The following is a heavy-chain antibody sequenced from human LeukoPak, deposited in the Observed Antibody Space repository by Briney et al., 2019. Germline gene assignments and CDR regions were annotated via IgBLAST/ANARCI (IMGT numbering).Heavy chain of an antibody. V-gene: IGHV3-48*03. CDR2: ISSSGSTI. CDR1: GFTFSSYE. D-gene: IGHD1-26*01. J-gene: IGHJ4*02. CDR3: ARYELLRPYYFDY. Sequence: PGGSLRLSCAASGFTFSSYEMNWVRQAPGKGLEWVSYISSSGSTIYYADSVKGRFTISRDNAKNSLYLQMNSLRAEDTAVYYCARYELLRPYYFDYWGQGTLVTVSS.